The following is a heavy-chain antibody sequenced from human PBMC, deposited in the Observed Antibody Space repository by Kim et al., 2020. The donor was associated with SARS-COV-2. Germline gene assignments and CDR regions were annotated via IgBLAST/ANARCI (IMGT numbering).Heavy chain of an antibody. CDR1: GGSFSGYY. V-gene: IGHV4-34*01. J-gene: IGHJ6*01. D-gene: IGHD3-3*01. Sequence: SETLSLTCAVYGGSFSGYYWSWIRQPPGKGLEWIGEINHSGSTNYNPSLKSRVTISVDTSKNTFSLKLSSVTAAAPAVYYCARDTYYDFWCGVYGDYG. CDR3: ARDTYYDFWCGVYGDYG. CDR2: INHSGST.